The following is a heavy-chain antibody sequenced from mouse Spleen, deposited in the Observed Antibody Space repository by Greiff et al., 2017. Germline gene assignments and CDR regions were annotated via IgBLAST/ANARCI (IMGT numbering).Heavy chain of an antibody. D-gene: IGHD2-14*01. CDR3: ARPYAYAMDY. J-gene: IGHJ4*01. CDR1: GYTFTSYD. CDR2: IYPRAGST. Sequence: VQGVESGPELVKPGASVKLSCKASGYTFTSYDINWVKQRPGQGLEWIGWIYPRAGSTKYNEKFKGKATLTVDTSSSTAYMERHSLTSEDSAVYFCARPYAYAMDYWGQGTSVTVSS. V-gene: IGHV1-85*01.